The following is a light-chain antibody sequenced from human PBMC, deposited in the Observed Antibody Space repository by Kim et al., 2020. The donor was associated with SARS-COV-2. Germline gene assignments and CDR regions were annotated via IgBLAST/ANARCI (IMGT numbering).Light chain of an antibody. CDR1: QTVISNY. CDR3: QQYRRAPAT. Sequence: EIVLTQSPGTLSLSPGERATLSCRASQTVISNYLAWYQQKPGQPPRLLIYGASSTATGIPDRFSGGGSGTDFTLTSSRLGPEDFAVYYCQQYRRAPATFCEGTKGDIK. CDR2: GAS. J-gene: IGKJ1*01. V-gene: IGKV3-20*01.